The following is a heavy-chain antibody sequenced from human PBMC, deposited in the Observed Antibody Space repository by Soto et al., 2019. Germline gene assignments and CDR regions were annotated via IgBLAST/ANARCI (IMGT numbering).Heavy chain of an antibody. CDR1: GFTFSSYS. D-gene: IGHD6-13*01. Sequence: PGGSLRLSCAASGFTFSSYSMNWVRQAPGKGLEWVSSISSSSSYIYYADSVKGRFTISRDNAKNSLYLQMNSLRAEDTAVYYCARWVDGVSKQHGMDVWGQGTTVTVSS. CDR2: ISSSSSYI. J-gene: IGHJ6*02. V-gene: IGHV3-21*01. CDR3: ARWVDGVSKQHGMDV.